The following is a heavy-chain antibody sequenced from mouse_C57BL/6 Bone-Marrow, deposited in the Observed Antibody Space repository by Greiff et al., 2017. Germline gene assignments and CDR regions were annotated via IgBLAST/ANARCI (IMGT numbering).Heavy chain of an antibody. D-gene: IGHD4-1*01. CDR3: TRWEANWGIAWFAY. CDR1: GYTFTDYE. V-gene: IGHV1-15*01. CDR2: IDPETGGT. J-gene: IGHJ3*01. Sequence: VKLMESGAELVRPGASVTLSCKASGYTFTDYEMHWVKQTPVHGLEWIGAIDPETGGTAYNQKVKGKAILTADKSSSTAYMELRSLTSEDSAVYYCTRWEANWGIAWFAYWGQGTLVTVSA.